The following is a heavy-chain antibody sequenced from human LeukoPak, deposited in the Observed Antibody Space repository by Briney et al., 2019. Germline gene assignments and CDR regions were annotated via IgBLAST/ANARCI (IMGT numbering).Heavy chain of an antibody. CDR3: ARRYDYVWGSYRYGPNDY. Sequence: ASVKVSCKASGYTFTGYYMHWVRQAPGQGLEWIGWINLNSGCTNYAQKFQGRVTMTRDTSISTAYMDLSRLRSDDTAVYYCARRYDYVWGSYRYGPNDYWGQRTLVTVSS. V-gene: IGHV1-2*02. CDR2: INLNSGCT. CDR1: GYTFTGYY. D-gene: IGHD3-16*02. J-gene: IGHJ4*02.